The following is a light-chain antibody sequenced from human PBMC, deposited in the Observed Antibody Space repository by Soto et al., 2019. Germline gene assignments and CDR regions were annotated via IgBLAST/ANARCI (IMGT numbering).Light chain of an antibody. V-gene: IGKV3D-15*01. CDR3: QQYNNWPPLT. CDR1: QSVSSN. CDR2: GAS. J-gene: IGKJ4*01. Sequence: EIVMTQSPATLSVSPGERATLSCRASQSVSSNLAWYQQKPGQAPRLLIYGASTRATGIPARFSGSGSGTEFTLTISSLPSEDFAVYYCQQYNNWPPLTFGGGMKVEIK.